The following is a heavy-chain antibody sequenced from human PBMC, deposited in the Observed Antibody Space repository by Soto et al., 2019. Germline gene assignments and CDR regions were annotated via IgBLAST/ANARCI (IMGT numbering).Heavy chain of an antibody. Sequence: GGSLRLSCAASGFTFSKFVMRWVRQTPGKGLEWVSTITETGGDTYYTDSVKGRFTISRDNSKNTLYLQMTSLRAEDTALYYCTKASPDRHHMDVWGQGTTVTVS. V-gene: IGHV3-23*01. CDR2: ITETGGDT. J-gene: IGHJ6*02. CDR3: TKASPDRHHMDV. CDR1: GFTFSKFV.